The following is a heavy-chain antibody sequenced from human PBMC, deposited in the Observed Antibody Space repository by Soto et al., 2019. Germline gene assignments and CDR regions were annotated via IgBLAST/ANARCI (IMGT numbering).Heavy chain of an antibody. D-gene: IGHD3-22*01. CDR1: GFTFTSSA. V-gene: IGHV1-58*02. J-gene: IGHJ5*02. CDR2: IVVGSGNT. CDR3: AADGYYDSSGYYHWFDP. Sequence: QMQLVQSGPEVKKPGTSVKVSCKASGFTFTSSAMQWVRQARGQRLEWIGWIVVGSGNTNYAQKFQERVTITRDMSTSTANMELSSLRSEDTAVYYCAADGYYDSSGYYHWFDPWGQGTLVTVSS.